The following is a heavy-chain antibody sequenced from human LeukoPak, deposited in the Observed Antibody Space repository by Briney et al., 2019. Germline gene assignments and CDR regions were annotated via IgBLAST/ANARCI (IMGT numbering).Heavy chain of an antibody. CDR1: GFTFSRYW. D-gene: IGHD3-22*01. CDR2: IYSGGST. CDR3: AKNVGYYYDSSGYWAPFDY. V-gene: IGHV3-53*01. J-gene: IGHJ4*02. Sequence: GGSLRLSCAASGFTFSRYWMSWVRQAPGKGLEWVSVIYSGGSTYYADSVKGRFTISRDNSKNTLYLQMNSLRAEDTAVYYCAKNVGYYYDSSGYWAPFDYWGQGTLVTVSS.